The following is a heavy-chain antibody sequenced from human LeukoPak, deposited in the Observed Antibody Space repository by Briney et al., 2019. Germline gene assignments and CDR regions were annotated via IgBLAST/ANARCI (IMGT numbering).Heavy chain of an antibody. V-gene: IGHV3-23*01. Sequence: GGSLRLSCSASEFTFSSYAMGWVRQAPGKGLEWVSVIGTTGYTTYYADSVKGRFTISRDNSKNTLYLQMNSLRAEDTAVYYCAKDVDPPVWAFDYWDQGTLVTVSS. D-gene: IGHD3-16*01. CDR3: AKDVDPPVWAFDY. J-gene: IGHJ4*02. CDR2: IGTTGYTT. CDR1: EFTFSSYA.